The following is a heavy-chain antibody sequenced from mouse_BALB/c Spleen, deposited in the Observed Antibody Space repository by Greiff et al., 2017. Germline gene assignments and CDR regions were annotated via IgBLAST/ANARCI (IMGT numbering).Heavy chain of an antibody. Sequence: QVQLKQSGAELAKPGASVKMSCKASGYTFTSYWMHWVKQRPGQGLEWIGYINPSTGYTEYNQKFKDKATLTADKSSSTAYMQLSSLTSEDSAVYYCLRYFDYWGQGTTLTVSS. V-gene: IGHV1-7*01. J-gene: IGHJ2*01. CDR2: INPSTGYT. CDR1: GYTFTSYW. CDR3: LRYFDY.